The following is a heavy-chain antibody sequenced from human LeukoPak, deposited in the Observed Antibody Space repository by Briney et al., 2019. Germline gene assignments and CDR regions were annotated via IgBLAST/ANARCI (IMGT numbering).Heavy chain of an antibody. Sequence: PGGSLRLSCAASGFTVSSDYISWVRQAPGKGLEWVSVIYSGGSTNYADSVRARFTISRDNSKNTVYLQMNSLRVEDTAVYYCARATLDNWSQGTLVTVSS. CDR3: ARATLDN. CDR1: GFTVSSDY. V-gene: IGHV3-53*01. CDR2: IYSGGST. J-gene: IGHJ4*02.